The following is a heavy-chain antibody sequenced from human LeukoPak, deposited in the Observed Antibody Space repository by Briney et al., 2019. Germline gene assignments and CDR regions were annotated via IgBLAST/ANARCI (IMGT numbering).Heavy chain of an antibody. CDR3: AKHYYASTGYDY. CDR2: ISETGGGT. CDR1: GFIFNSNA. V-gene: IGHV3-23*01. Sequence: GGSLRLSCAASGFIFNSNAMTWVRQTPGKGLEWVSAISETGGGTYYADSVKGRFTISRDNSRNTLYLQMNSLRAEDTALYYCAKHYYASTGYDYWGQGTLVTVSS. D-gene: IGHD3-22*01. J-gene: IGHJ4*02.